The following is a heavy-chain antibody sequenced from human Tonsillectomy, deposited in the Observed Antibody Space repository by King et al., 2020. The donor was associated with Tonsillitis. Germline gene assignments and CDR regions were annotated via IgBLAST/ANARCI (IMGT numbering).Heavy chain of an antibody. V-gene: IGHV3-9*01. CDR3: VKGIAITILAGMDL. Sequence: VQLVESGGGLVQPGRSLRLSCAASGFTFDDYAMHWVRQAPGKGLEWVSGISWNSGFIGYADSVKGRFTISRDNAKNSLYLQMNSLRAEDTALYYCVKGIAITILAGMDLWGQGTTVTVSS. CDR1: GFTFDDYA. J-gene: IGHJ6*02. CDR2: ISWNSGFI. D-gene: IGHD3-3*01.